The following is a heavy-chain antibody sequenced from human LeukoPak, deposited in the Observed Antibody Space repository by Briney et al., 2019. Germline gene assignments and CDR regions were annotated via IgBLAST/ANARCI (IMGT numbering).Heavy chain of an antibody. CDR1: GGSISSGDYY. Sequence: SQTLSLTCTVSGGSISSGDYYWSWIRQPPGKGLEWIGYIYYSGSTYYNPSLKSRVTISVDTSKNQFSLKLNSVTAADTAVYYCARDLGYYGSGTIDYWGQGTLVTVSS. CDR2: IYYSGST. J-gene: IGHJ4*02. D-gene: IGHD3-10*01. CDR3: ARDLGYYGSGTIDY. V-gene: IGHV4-30-4*01.